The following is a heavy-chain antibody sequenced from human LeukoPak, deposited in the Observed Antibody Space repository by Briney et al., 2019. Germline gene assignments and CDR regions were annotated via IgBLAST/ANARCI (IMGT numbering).Heavy chain of an antibody. CDR3: ASNWATLPNWFDP. J-gene: IGHJ5*02. CDR2: IYYSGST. Sequence: PSETLSLTCTVSGGSISSSKYYWGWIRQPPGKGLEWIGSIYYSGSTYYNPSLKSRVTISVDTSKNQFSLKLSSVTAADTAVYYCASNWATLPNWFDPWGQGTLVTVSS. CDR1: GGSISSSKYY. V-gene: IGHV4-39*01. D-gene: IGHD7-27*01.